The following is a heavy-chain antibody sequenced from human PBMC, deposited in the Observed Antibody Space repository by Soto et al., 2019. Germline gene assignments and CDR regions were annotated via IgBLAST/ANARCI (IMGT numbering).Heavy chain of an antibody. Sequence: QVQLQESGPGLVKPSGTLSLTCAVSGGSISSSNWWSWVRQPPGKGLEWIGEIYHSGSTNYNPSLKSRVTISVDKSKNQFALKLGSVSAADTAVYYCGRRGGGDKKAMDVWGQGTTVTVSS. J-gene: IGHJ6*02. CDR1: GGSISSSNW. CDR2: IYHSGST. CDR3: GRRGGGDKKAMDV. V-gene: IGHV4-4*02. D-gene: IGHD3-16*01.